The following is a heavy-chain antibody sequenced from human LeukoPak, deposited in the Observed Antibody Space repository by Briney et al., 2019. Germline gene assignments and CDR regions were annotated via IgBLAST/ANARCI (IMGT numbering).Heavy chain of an antibody. CDR3: AGVSRRHLDY. Sequence: SETLSLTCTVSGGSVSSVNYYWTWIRQPPGKGLEWIGYIYYSGSTNYNPSLKSRVTISVDTSKNQFSLKLNSVTAADTAVYYCAGVSRRHLDYWGQGTLVTVSS. V-gene: IGHV4-61*01. CDR1: GGSVSSVNYY. CDR2: IYYSGST. J-gene: IGHJ4*02.